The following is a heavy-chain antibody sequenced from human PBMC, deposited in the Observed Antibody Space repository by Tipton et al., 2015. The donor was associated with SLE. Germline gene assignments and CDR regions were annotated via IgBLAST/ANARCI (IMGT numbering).Heavy chain of an antibody. V-gene: IGHV3-7*01. CDR1: GFTFSSYW. J-gene: IGHJ4*02. Sequence: SLRLSCAASGFTFSSYWMSWVRQAPEKGLEWVANIKQDGSEKYYVDSVKGRFTISRDNAKNSLYLQMNSLRAEDTAVYYCARDMHDFGGNAIDYWGQGTLVTVSS. D-gene: IGHD4-23*01. CDR3: ARDMHDFGGNAIDY. CDR2: IKQDGSEK.